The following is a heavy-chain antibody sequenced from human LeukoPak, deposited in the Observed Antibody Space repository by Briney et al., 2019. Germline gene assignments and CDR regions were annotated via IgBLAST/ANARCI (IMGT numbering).Heavy chain of an antibody. V-gene: IGHV4-30-2*01. D-gene: IGHD3-16*02. CDR2: IYHSGST. CDR3: ARAGELSSQEFDY. J-gene: IGHJ4*02. CDR1: GGSISSGGYS. Sequence: SQTLSLTCAVSGGSISSGGYSWSWIRQPPGKGLEWIGYIYHSGSTYYNPSLKSRVTISVDRSKNQFSLKLSSVTAADTAVYYCARAGELSSQEFDYWGQGTLVTVSS.